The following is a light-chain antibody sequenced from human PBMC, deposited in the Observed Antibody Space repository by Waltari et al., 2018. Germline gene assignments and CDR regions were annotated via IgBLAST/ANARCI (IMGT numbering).Light chain of an antibody. CDR1: QTLYRSNNKNY. CDR2: WAS. V-gene: IGKV4-1*01. Sequence: DIVMTQSPDSLAVSLGERATINCKSSQTLYRSNNKNYLAWYQQKPGQPPQMLIYWASTRESGVPDRVSGSGSGTDFTLTITSLQAEDVAVYYCQQYYNTPPTFGPGTKVDIK. J-gene: IGKJ3*01. CDR3: QQYYNTPPT.